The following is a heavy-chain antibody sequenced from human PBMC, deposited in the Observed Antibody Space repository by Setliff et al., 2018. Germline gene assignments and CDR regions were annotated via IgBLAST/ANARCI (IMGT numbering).Heavy chain of an antibody. CDR3: ARGGGRFRQLGAPGVHTFEI. CDR1: GASITSGGFY. Sequence: PSETLSLTCSVSGASITSGGFYWTWIRQPAGKGLEWIGHISPSGSTTYNPSVKSRVTISVDTSKKQYSLNLSSVTAADTAVYYCARGGGRFRQLGAPGVHTFEIWGQGTMVTVSS. D-gene: IGHD1-1*01. V-gene: IGHV4-61*09. CDR2: ISPSGST. J-gene: IGHJ3*02.